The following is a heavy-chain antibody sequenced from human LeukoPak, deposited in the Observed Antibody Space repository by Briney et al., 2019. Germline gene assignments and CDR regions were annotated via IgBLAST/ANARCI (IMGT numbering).Heavy chain of an antibody. CDR2: INTDGSST. CDR1: GFTFSSYW. Sequence: GGSLRLSCAASGFTFSSYWMHWVRQAPGKGLVWVSRINTDGSSTSYADSVKGRFTISRDNAKNSLYLQMNSLRAEDTAVYYCASILGAQDAFDIWGQGTMVTVSS. D-gene: IGHD1-26*01. CDR3: ASILGAQDAFDI. J-gene: IGHJ3*02. V-gene: IGHV3-74*01.